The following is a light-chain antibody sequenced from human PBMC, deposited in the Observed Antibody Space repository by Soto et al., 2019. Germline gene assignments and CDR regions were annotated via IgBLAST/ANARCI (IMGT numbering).Light chain of an antibody. V-gene: IGLV2-8*01. CDR3: KSYAGSNTDV. CDR2: EVV. J-gene: IGLJ1*01. CDR1: ESDIGVYGF. Sequence: QSALTQPPSASGSPGQSVTISCTGTESDIGVYGFVSWYQHHPGKAPRLIIYEVVQRPSGVPDRFSGSKSGNTASLTVSGLQAADEADYFCKSYAGSNTDVFGSGPKVTVL.